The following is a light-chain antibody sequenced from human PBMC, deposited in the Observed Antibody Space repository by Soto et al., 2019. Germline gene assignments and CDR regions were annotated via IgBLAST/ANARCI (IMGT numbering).Light chain of an antibody. Sequence: QSVLTQPPSVSGAPGQRVTISCTGSRSNIGAGYDVHWYQHLPGTAPKLLIYGNRSRPSGVPDRFSGSKSGSSASLAITGLQAEDEGDYYCQSYDSSRSPYVFGTGTKVTVL. V-gene: IGLV1-40*01. J-gene: IGLJ1*01. CDR3: QSYDSSRSPYV. CDR2: GNR. CDR1: RSNIGAGYD.